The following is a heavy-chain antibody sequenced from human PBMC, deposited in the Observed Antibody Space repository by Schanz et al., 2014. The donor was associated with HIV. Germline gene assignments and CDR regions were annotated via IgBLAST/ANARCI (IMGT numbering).Heavy chain of an antibody. D-gene: IGHD2-15*01. J-gene: IGHJ4*02. V-gene: IGHV1-18*01. CDR1: GYTFTNYG. Sequence: QVQLVQSGAEVKKPGASVTVSCKASGYTFTNYGINWVRQAPGQGLEWMGWISGYIGNTNYAQNLQGRVTMTTDTLTRTVYMELRSLRSDDTAVYYCARGYCGGGTCYSGDYWGQGTLVTVSS. CDR2: ISGYIGNT. CDR3: ARGYCGGGTCYSGDY.